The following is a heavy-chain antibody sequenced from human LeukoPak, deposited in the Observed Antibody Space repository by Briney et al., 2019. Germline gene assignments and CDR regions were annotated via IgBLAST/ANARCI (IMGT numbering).Heavy chain of an antibody. CDR3: ARLPPPYSSSPAPSYYYYMDV. Sequence: SVILSLTSAVYVGSFSGYYWGWIRQHPGKGQEWIGEINHSGSTNYNPSLKSRVTISVDTSKNQFSLKLSSETAADTAVYYCARLPPPYSSSPAPSYYYYMDVWGKGTTVTVSS. CDR2: INHSGST. J-gene: IGHJ6*03. D-gene: IGHD6-13*01. CDR1: VGSFSGYY. V-gene: IGHV4-34*01.